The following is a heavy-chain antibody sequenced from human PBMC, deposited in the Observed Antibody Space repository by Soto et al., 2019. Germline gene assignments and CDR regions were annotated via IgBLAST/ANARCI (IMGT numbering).Heavy chain of an antibody. J-gene: IGHJ4*02. Sequence: QVQLVQSGAEVKKPGASVKISCKAAGITYTTYPIHWVRQPPGQGLEWMGWINAGNGDTRYSQRFQGRGTLTRDTSATTTYMDLSSLRSEDTSIYYCARASSGYVTWGQGTLVTVSS. CDR3: ARASSGYVT. CDR2: INAGNGDT. CDR1: GITYTTYP. V-gene: IGHV1-3*01. D-gene: IGHD5-12*01.